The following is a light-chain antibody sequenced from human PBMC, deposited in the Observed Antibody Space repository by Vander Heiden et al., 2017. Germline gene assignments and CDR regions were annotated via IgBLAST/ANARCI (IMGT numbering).Light chain of an antibody. V-gene: IGLV2-14*03. J-gene: IGLJ2*01. Sequence: QSALTHPASVSGSPGQSITISCTGTSSDVGAYNDVSWYQQHPGKAPKLMIYDVSSRPSGVSDRFSGSKSGNTASLTISGLQPEDEADYYCSSYTSGSTLVVFGGGTKLTVL. CDR1: SSDVGAYND. CDR3: SSYTSGSTLVV. CDR2: DVS.